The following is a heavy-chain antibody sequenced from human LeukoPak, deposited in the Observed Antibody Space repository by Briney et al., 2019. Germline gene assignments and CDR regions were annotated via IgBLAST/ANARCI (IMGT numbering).Heavy chain of an antibody. Sequence: ASAKVSCKASGYTFTSYGISWVRQAPGQGLEWMGWISAYNGNTNYAQKLQGRVTMTTDTSTSTAYMELRSLRSDDTAVYYCARDPTPYSSGPNWFDPWGQGTLVTVSS. CDR2: ISAYNGNT. CDR1: GYTFTSYG. V-gene: IGHV1-18*01. CDR3: ARDPTPYSSGPNWFDP. D-gene: IGHD6-19*01. J-gene: IGHJ5*02.